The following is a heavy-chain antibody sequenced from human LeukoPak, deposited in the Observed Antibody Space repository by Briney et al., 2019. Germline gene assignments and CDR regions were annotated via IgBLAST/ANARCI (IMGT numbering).Heavy chain of an antibody. CDR3: ARDKIMITFGGVIANWFDP. CDR1: GYTFTSYA. V-gene: IGHV7-4-1*02. D-gene: IGHD3-16*02. J-gene: IGHJ5*02. Sequence: ASVKVSCKASGYTFTSYAMNWVRQAPGQGLKWVGWINTNTGSPTYAQGFTGRFVFSLDTSVSTAYLQISSLKAEDTAVYYCARDKIMITFGGVIANWFDPWGQGTLVTVSS. CDR2: INTNTGSP.